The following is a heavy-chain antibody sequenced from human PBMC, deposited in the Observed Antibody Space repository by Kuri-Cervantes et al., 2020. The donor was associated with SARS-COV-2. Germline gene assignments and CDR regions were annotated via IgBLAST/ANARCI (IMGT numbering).Heavy chain of an antibody. Sequence: ASVKVSCKASGYTFGVYYMYWVRQAPGQGLEWMGCINPYTGGTQYAQKFQGWVTLTRDTSLSTAFMELSRLTSDDTALYYCARGEGVRGLMVVFRWRGAGPLDLWGQGSPVTVSS. J-gene: IGHJ5*02. D-gene: IGHD3-10*01. CDR2: INPYTGGT. V-gene: IGHV1-2*04. CDR1: GYTFGVYY. CDR3: ARGEGVRGLMVVFRWRGAGPLDL.